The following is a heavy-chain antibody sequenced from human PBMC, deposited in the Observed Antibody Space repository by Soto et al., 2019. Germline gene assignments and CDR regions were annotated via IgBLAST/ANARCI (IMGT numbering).Heavy chain of an antibody. Sequence: QVQLQQWGAGLLRPSEALSLTCAVYGRSFSGYYWSWIRQPPGKGLERIGEINHSGSTTYNPSLKSRVTISADTSNNHFSLKLSSVTAADAAVYYCARSYGGNSGTFDFWGQGTLVTVSS. J-gene: IGHJ4*02. V-gene: IGHV4-34*01. D-gene: IGHD4-17*01. CDR1: GRSFSGYY. CDR2: INHSGST. CDR3: ARSYGGNSGTFDF.